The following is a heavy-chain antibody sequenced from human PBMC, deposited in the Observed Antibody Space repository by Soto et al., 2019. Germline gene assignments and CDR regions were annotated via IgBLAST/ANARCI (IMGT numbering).Heavy chain of an antibody. CDR1: GGSISSGGYS. D-gene: IGHD2-15*01. CDR2: IYHSGST. Sequence: SETLSLTCAVSGGSISSGGYSWSWIRQPPGKGLEWIGYIYHSGSTYYNPSLKSRVTISVDRSKNQFSLKLSSVTAADTAVYYCARAMVVAATNRFDPWGQGTLVTVSS. CDR3: ARAMVVAATNRFDP. V-gene: IGHV4-30-2*01. J-gene: IGHJ5*02.